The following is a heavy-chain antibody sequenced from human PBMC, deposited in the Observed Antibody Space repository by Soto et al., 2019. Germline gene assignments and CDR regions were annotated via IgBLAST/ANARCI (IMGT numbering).Heavy chain of an antibody. Sequence: EVQLVESGGGLVQPGGSLKLSCAASGFPFSGSAMHWVRQASGKGLEWVGRIRTKPNSYATAYAASVNGRFTISRDDSKNTAYLQMNSLKTEDTAVYYCTSTVTSYYMDVWGKGTTVTVSS. J-gene: IGHJ6*03. CDR3: TSTVTSYYMDV. CDR1: GFPFSGSA. V-gene: IGHV3-73*01. D-gene: IGHD4-17*01. CDR2: IRTKPNSYAT.